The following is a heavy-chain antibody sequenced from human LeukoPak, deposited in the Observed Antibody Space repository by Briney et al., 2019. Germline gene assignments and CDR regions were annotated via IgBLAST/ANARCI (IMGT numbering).Heavy chain of an antibody. D-gene: IGHD3-9*01. CDR3: ARQPVGDILTGYIDY. V-gene: IGHV4-39*01. J-gene: IGHJ4*02. CDR1: GGSISSSSYY. CDR2: IYYSGST. Sequence: SETLSLTCTVSGGSISSSSYYWGWIRQPPGKGLEWIGGIYYSGSTYYNPSLKSRVTISVDTSKNQFSLKLSSVTAADTAVYYCARQPVGDILTGYIDYWGQGTLVTVSS.